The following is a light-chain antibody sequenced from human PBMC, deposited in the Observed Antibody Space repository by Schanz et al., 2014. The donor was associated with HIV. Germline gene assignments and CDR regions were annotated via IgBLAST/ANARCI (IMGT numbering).Light chain of an antibody. CDR2: AAS. CDR3: QQLGT. J-gene: IGKJ4*01. CDR1: QSISSY. Sequence: DIQMTQSPSSLSASVGDRVTITCRASQSISSYLNWYQQKPGKAPKLLIYAASSLQSGVPSRFSGSGSGTDFTLTISRLEPEDFATYYCQQLGTFGGGTKVDIK. V-gene: IGKV1-39*01.